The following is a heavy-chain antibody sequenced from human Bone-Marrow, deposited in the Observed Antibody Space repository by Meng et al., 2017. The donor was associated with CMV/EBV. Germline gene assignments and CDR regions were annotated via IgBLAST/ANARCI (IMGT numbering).Heavy chain of an antibody. D-gene: IGHD2-2*01. CDR2: IDWDDDK. J-gene: IGHJ3*02. Sequence: SGPTLVKPTQTLTLTCTFSGFSLSTSGMRVSWFRQPPGKALEWLARIDWDDDKFYSTSLKTRRTISKDTSKNQVVLTMTNMDPVDTATYYCARINRSTDIWGQGTMVTVSS. CDR3: ARINRSTDI. CDR1: GFSLSTSGMR. V-gene: IGHV2-70D*14.